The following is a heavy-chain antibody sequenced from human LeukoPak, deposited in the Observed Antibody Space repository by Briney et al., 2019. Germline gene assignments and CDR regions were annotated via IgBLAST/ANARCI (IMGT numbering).Heavy chain of an antibody. D-gene: IGHD6-19*01. Sequence: ASVKVSCKASGYTFTGYYMHWVRQAPGQGLEWMGWINPNSGGTNYAQKFQGRVTMTRDTSISTAYMELSRLRSNDTAVYHCARDPGIISGPLDYWGQGTLVTVSS. CDR2: INPNSGGT. CDR3: ARDPGIISGPLDY. CDR1: GYTFTGYY. J-gene: IGHJ4*02. V-gene: IGHV1-2*02.